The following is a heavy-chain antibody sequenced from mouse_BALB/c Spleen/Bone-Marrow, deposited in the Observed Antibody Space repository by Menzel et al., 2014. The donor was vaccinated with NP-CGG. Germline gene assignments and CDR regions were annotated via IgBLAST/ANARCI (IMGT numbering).Heavy chain of an antibody. D-gene: IGHD1-1*01. CDR2: INPDSSTI. CDR1: GFDFSGYW. CDR3: ARLGYYGVMAY. J-gene: IGHJ4*01. Sequence: DVQLQESGGGLVQPGRSLKLSCAASGFDFSGYWMSWVQQAPGKGLEWIGEINPDSSTINYTPSLKDKFIISRDNAKNTLYLQMSKVRSEDTALYYCARLGYYGVMAYWGQGTSVTVSS. V-gene: IGHV4-1*02.